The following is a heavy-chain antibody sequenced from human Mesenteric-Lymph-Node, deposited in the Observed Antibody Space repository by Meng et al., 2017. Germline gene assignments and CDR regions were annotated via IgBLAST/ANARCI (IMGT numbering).Heavy chain of an antibody. J-gene: IGHJ4*02. V-gene: IGHV1-2*02. CDR1: GYTFTGYY. CDR3: AMGYEYYFDY. Sequence: ASVKACKASGYTFTGYYMHWVRQAPGQGLEWMGWINPNSGGTNYAQKFQGRVTMTRDTSISTAYMELSRLRSDDTAVYYCAMGYEYYFDYWGQGTLVTVSS. CDR2: INPNSGGT. D-gene: IGHD5-12*01.